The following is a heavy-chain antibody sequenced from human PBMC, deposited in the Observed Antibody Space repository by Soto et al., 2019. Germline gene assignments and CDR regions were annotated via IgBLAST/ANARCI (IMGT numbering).Heavy chain of an antibody. CDR2: IYYSGST. J-gene: IGHJ3*02. V-gene: IGHV4-31*03. D-gene: IGHD6-13*01. Sequence: SETLSLTCSVSGGSISSGDYYWSWIRQHPGKGLEWIGYIYYSGSTLYNPSLKSRVTISVDTSKNHFSLKVSFVTAADTAVYYCARDASSSDAFDIWGQGTMVTVS. CDR1: GGSISSGDYY. CDR3: ARDASSSDAFDI.